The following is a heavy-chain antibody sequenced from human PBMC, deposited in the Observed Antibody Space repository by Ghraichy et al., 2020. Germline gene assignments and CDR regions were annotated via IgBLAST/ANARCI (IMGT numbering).Heavy chain of an antibody. J-gene: IGHJ6*02. Sequence: GGSLRLSCAASGFTFSSYAMSWVRQAPGKGLEWVSAISGSGGSTYYADSVKGRFTISRDNSKNTLYLQMNSLRAEDTAVYYCAKAPSITIFGVVPPYYGMDVWGQGTTVTVS. CDR3: AKAPSITIFGVVPPYYGMDV. CDR2: ISGSGGST. V-gene: IGHV3-23*01. CDR1: GFTFSSYA. D-gene: IGHD3-3*01.